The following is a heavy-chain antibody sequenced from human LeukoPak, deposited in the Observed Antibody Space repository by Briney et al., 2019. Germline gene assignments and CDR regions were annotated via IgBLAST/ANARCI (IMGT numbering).Heavy chain of an antibody. Sequence: PSETLSLTCAVYGGSFSGQYWGWIRQPPGKGLEWIGEINHDGSISYNASLKSRVTISLDTSKNQFSLKLSSVTAADTAVYYCAGGDYHGSESYANYWGQGTLVTASS. D-gene: IGHD3-10*01. CDR3: AGGDYHGSESYANY. CDR2: INHDGSI. V-gene: IGHV4-34*01. J-gene: IGHJ4*02. CDR1: GGSFSGQY.